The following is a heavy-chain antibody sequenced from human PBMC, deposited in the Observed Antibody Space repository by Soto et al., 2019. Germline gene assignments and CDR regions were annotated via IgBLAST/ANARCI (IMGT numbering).Heavy chain of an antibody. V-gene: IGHV3-23*01. Sequence: PGGSLRLSCAASGFTFSSYAMSWVRQAPGKGLEWVSAISGSGGSTYYADSVKGRFTISRDNSKNTLYLQMNSLRAEDTAVYYCAKGTYDSSGYPRPSSFDYWGQGTLVTVSS. CDR1: GFTFSSYA. D-gene: IGHD3-22*01. CDR2: ISGSGGST. J-gene: IGHJ4*02. CDR3: AKGTYDSSGYPRPSSFDY.